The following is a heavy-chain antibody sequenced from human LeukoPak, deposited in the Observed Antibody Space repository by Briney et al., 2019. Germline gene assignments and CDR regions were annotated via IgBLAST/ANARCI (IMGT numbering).Heavy chain of an antibody. V-gene: IGHV3-30*18. J-gene: IGHJ4*02. CDR3: AKEKPPTIFGVDGRYYFDY. CDR1: GFTFSSYG. CDR2: ISYDGSDK. Sequence: GGSLRLSCAASGFTFSSYGIHWVRQAPGKGLEWVAVISYDGSDKSYADSVKGRFTISRDNSKNTLCLQMNSLRAEDTAVYYCAKEKPPTIFGVDGRYYFDYWGQGTLVTVSS. D-gene: IGHD3-3*01.